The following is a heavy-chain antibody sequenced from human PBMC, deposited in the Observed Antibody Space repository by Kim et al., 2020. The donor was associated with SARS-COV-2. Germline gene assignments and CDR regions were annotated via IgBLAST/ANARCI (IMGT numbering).Heavy chain of an antibody. D-gene: IGHD7-27*01. V-gene: IGHV3-53*01. CDR2: T. Sequence: TTYADPGKGRFTISRDNSKNTLYLQMNILRAEDTAVYYCARDVGKGAFDNWGQGTMVTVSS. J-gene: IGHJ3*02. CDR3: ARDVGKGAFDN.